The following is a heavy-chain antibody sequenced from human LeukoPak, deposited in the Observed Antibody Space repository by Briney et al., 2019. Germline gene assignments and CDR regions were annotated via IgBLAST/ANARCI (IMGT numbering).Heavy chain of an antibody. Sequence: SETLSLTCTVSGGSINGYSWTWIRQPPGKGLELIGCVYYSGTTDSNPSLRNRVTMSTDTSNNQFSLKLRSVTAADTAVYYCAREILHRYYDSSGYSDYWGQGTLVTVSS. J-gene: IGHJ4*02. CDR3: AREILHRYYDSSGYSDY. CDR1: GGSINGYS. D-gene: IGHD3-22*01. CDR2: VYYSGTT. V-gene: IGHV4-59*12.